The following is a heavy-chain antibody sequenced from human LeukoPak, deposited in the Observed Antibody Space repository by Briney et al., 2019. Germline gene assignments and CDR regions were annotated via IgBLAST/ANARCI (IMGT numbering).Heavy chain of an antibody. D-gene: IGHD6-13*01. CDR2: IYYSGST. V-gene: IGHV4-59*01. Sequence: PSETLSLTCTVSGGSISSYYWSWIRQPPGKGLEWIGYIYYSGSTDYNPSLKSRVTMSVDTSKNQFSLNLSSVTAADTAVYYCARGQRLLSSWNYWGQGTLVTVSS. CDR1: GGSISSYY. J-gene: IGHJ4*02. CDR3: ARGQRLLSSWNY.